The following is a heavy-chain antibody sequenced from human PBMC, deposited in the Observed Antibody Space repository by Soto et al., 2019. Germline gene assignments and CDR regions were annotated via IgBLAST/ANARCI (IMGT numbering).Heavy chain of an antibody. D-gene: IGHD3-10*01. Sequence: QVQLQESGPGLVKPSQTLSLTCTVSGGSISSGGYYWSWIRQHPGKGLEWIGYLYYSGSTYYNPSLKRRVTISVDTSKNQFSLKLSSVTAADTAVYYCARTYGSGTFYYYYGMDVWGQGTTVTVSS. V-gene: IGHV4-31*03. CDR3: ARTYGSGTFYYYYGMDV. CDR1: GGSISSGGYY. CDR2: LYYSGST. J-gene: IGHJ6*02.